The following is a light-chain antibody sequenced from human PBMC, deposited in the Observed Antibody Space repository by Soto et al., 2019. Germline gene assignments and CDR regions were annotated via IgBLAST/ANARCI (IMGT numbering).Light chain of an antibody. CDR3: QHYNSYSEA. J-gene: IGKJ1*01. CDR2: KAS. Sequence: DIQIAQSPSTLSASVGDRVTITCRASQSIISWLAWYQQKPGKAPKLLIYKASTLKSGVPSRFSGSGSGTEFTLTISSLQPDDFATYYCQHYNSYSEAFGQGTKVDIK. CDR1: QSIISW. V-gene: IGKV1-5*03.